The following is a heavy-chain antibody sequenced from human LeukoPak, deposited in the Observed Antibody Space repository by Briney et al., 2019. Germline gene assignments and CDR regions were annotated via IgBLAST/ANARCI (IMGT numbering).Heavy chain of an antibody. CDR3: AMVLRTAMVMYYFDY. V-gene: IGHV3-48*01. CDR1: GFTFSNYN. D-gene: IGHD5-18*01. CDR2: ISSSSSTI. Sequence: PGGSLRLSCAASGFTFSNYNMNWVRQAPGKGLEWLSYISSSSSTIYYADSVKGRFTISRDNAKNSLYLQMNSLRAEDTAVYYCAMVLRTAMVMYYFDYWGQGTLVTVSS. J-gene: IGHJ4*02.